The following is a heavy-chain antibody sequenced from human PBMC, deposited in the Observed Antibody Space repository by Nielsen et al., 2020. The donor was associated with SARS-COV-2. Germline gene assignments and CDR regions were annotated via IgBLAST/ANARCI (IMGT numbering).Heavy chain of an antibody. D-gene: IGHD3-10*01. CDR1: GYTFTSYY. Sequence: ASVKVSCKASGYTFTSYYMHWVRQATGQGLEWMGWMNPNSGNTGYAQKFQGRVTMTRNTSISTAYMELSSLRAEDTAVYYCAREKVRGLKLGGYYYYGMDVWGQGTTVTVSS. CDR2: MNPNSGNT. V-gene: IGHV1-8*02. J-gene: IGHJ6*02. CDR3: AREKVRGLKLGGYYYYGMDV.